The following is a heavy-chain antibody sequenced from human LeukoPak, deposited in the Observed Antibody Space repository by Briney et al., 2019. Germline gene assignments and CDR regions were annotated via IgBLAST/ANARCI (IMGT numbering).Heavy chain of an antibody. CDR2: ISSSSSTI. Sequence: GGSLRLSCAAFGFTFSSNSMNWVRQAPGKGLEWVSYISSSSSTIYYADSVKGRFTISRDNAENSLYLQMNSLRAEDTAVYYCATGSPAFDYWGQGTLVTVSS. CDR1: GFTFSSNS. V-gene: IGHV3-48*01. D-gene: IGHD1-26*01. CDR3: ATGSPAFDY. J-gene: IGHJ4*02.